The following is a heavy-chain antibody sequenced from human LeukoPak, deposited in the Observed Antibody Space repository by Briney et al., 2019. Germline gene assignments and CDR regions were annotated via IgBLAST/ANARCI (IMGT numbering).Heavy chain of an antibody. J-gene: IGHJ4*02. Sequence: TPSETLSLTCTVSGGSISSSSYYWGWIRQPPGKGLEWIGSIYYSGSTYYNPSLKSRVTISVDTSKNQFSLKLSSVTAADTAVYYCARSAYYYDSSGYYYWGQGTLVTVSS. D-gene: IGHD3-22*01. CDR2: IYYSGST. CDR3: ARSAYYYDSSGYYY. CDR1: GGSISSSSYY. V-gene: IGHV4-39*01.